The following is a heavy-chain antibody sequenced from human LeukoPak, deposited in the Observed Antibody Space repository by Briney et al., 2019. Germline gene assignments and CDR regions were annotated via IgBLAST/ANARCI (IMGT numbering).Heavy chain of an antibody. CDR3: AKVLYLGRGSRIDY. D-gene: IGHD3-16*01. V-gene: IGHV3-30*18. CDR1: GFTFSSYG. J-gene: IGHJ4*02. Sequence: PGGALRLSCAASGFTFSSYGMHWVRQAPGKGREWVAVISYDGSKKYYAASVKGRFPISRDNSKDPLYLQMNSLRVEDTAVYYCAKVLYLGRGSRIDYWGQGALVTVSS. CDR2: ISYDGSKK.